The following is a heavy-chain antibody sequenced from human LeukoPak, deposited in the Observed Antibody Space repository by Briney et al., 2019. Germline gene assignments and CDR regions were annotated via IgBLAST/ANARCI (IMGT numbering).Heavy chain of an antibody. V-gene: IGHV3-48*01. CDR3: ARDSGGSYYYDAFDI. J-gene: IGHJ3*02. CDR2: ISSTSTTI. D-gene: IGHD1-26*01. Sequence: GGSLRLSCAASGFTFSSHNMNWVRQAPGKGLEWVSYISSTSTTIYYADSVKGRFTISRDNAKNSLYLQVNSLRAEDTAVYYCARDSGGSYYYDAFDIWGQGTMVTVSS. CDR1: GFTFSSHN.